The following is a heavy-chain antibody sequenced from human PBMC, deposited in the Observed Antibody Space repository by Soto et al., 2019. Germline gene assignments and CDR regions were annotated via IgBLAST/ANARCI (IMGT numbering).Heavy chain of an antibody. CDR2: INAGNGNT. J-gene: IGHJ5*02. V-gene: IGHV1-3*01. CDR1: GYTFTSYA. CDR3: AGRYSSSWYWFDP. Sequence: GASVKVSCKASGYTFTSYAMHWVRQAPGQRLEWMGWINAGNGNTKYSQKFQGRVTITRDTSASTAYMELSSLRSEDTAVYYCAGRYSSSWYWFDPWGQGTLVTVSS. D-gene: IGHD6-13*01.